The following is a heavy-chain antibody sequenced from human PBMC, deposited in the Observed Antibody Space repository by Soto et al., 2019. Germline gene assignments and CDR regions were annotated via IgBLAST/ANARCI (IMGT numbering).Heavy chain of an antibody. J-gene: IGHJ1*01. CDR1: GGTFSSYA. Sequence: QVQLVQSGAEVKKPGSSVKVSCKASGGTFSSYAISWVRQAPGQGLEWMGGIIPIFGTANYAQKFQGRVTITADESTSPAYMELSSLRSEDTAVYYCARSHSGGWDHAEYFQHWGQGTLVTVSS. V-gene: IGHV1-69*01. CDR2: IIPIFGTA. D-gene: IGHD2-15*01. CDR3: ARSHSGGWDHAEYFQH.